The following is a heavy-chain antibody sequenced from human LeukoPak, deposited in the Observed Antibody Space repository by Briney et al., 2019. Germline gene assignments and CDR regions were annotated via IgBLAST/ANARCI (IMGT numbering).Heavy chain of an antibody. Sequence: PSETLSLTCAVYGGSFSGYYWSWIRQPPGKGLEWIGEINHSGSTNYNPSLKSRVTISVDTSKNQFSLKLSSVTAADTAVYYCVGEAAGGYRFDYWGQGTLVTVSS. D-gene: IGHD6-13*01. CDR3: VGEAAGGYRFDY. J-gene: IGHJ4*02. CDR2: INHSGST. V-gene: IGHV4-34*01. CDR1: GGSFSGYY.